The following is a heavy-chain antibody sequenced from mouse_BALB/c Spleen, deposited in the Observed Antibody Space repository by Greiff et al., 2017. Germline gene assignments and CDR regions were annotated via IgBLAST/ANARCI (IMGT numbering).Heavy chain of an antibody. CDR1: GFNIKDTY. Sequence: VQLKESGAELVKPGASVKLSCTASGFNIKDTYMHWVKQRPEQGLEWIGRIDPANGNTKYDPKFQGKATITADTSSNTAYLQLSSLTSEDTAVYYCARQAMITSRGMDYWGQGTSVTVSS. J-gene: IGHJ4*01. CDR3: ARQAMITSRGMDY. V-gene: IGHV14-3*02. D-gene: IGHD2-4*01. CDR2: IDPANGNT.